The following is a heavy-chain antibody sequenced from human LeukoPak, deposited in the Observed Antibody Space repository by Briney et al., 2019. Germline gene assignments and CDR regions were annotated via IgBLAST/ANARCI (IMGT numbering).Heavy chain of an antibody. V-gene: IGHV1-18*01. D-gene: IGHD3-10*01. J-gene: IGHJ3*02. CDR3: ARDLEAGVTYYYGLGSLKAFDI. CDR2: ISTYNGNT. CDR1: GYTITSYG. Sequence: ASVKVSCKASGYTITSYGISWVRQAPGQGLEWMGWISTYNGNTNYAQKFQGRVTMTTDTSTSTAYMELRSLRSDDTAVYYCARDLEAGVTYYYGLGSLKAFDIWGQGTKVTVSS.